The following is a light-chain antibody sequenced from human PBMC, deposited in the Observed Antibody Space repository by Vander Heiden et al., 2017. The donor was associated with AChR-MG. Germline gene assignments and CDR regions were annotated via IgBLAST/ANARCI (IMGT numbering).Light chain of an antibody. V-gene: IGKV1-13*02. CDR2: DAS. Sequence: AIQLTQSPSPLSASVGDRITNTCRASQSISTSLAWYQQKPGNAPNLLIYDASTLQGGVPSRFSGSGSGTDFTLTISSLQPEDFATYYCQQFNTLLWTFGQGTKVE. CDR3: QQFNTLLWT. J-gene: IGKJ1*01. CDR1: QSISTS.